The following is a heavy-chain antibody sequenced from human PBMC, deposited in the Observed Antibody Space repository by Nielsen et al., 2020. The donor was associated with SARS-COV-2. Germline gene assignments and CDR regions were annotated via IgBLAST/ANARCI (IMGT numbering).Heavy chain of an antibody. V-gene: IGHV3-30*04. Sequence: GESLKISCAASGFTFSSYAMHWVRQAPGKGLEWVAVISYDESNKYYTDSVKGRLTISRDNYKNTLYLQMRSLRAEDTAVYYCAREKNAKLRSSYGMDVWGQGTTVTVSS. CDR3: AREKNAKLRSSYGMDV. D-gene: IGHD3-3*01. CDR2: ISYDESNK. CDR1: GFTFSSYA. J-gene: IGHJ6*02.